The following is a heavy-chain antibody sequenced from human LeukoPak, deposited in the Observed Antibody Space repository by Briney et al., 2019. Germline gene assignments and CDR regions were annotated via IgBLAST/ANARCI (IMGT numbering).Heavy chain of an antibody. V-gene: IGHV3-9*03. D-gene: IGHD4-23*01. CDR2: ISWNSGSI. J-gene: IGHJ3*02. CDR3: AKAVSGYGGNLDAFDI. CDR1: GFTFDDYA. Sequence: GGSLRLSCAASGFTFDDYAMHWVRQAPGKGLEWVSGISWNSGSIGYADSVKGRFTISRDNAKNSLYLQMNSLRAEDMALYYCAKAVSGYGGNLDAFDIWGQGTMVTVSS.